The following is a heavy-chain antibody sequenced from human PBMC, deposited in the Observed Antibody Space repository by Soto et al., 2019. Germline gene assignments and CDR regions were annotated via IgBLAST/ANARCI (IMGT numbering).Heavy chain of an antibody. Sequence: QVQLVQSGGEVKKPGASVKVSCKTSGYSFTTYGISWVRQAPGQGLEWMGWISAYNGNTNYAQKLQGRVTMTTDTSTRTAYMVLRSLRSDDTAVYYCAREGPAPYYYYGRAVWGQGSTVTVSS. CDR1: GYSFTTYG. CDR3: AREGPAPYYYYGRAV. J-gene: IGHJ6*02. CDR2: ISAYNGNT. D-gene: IGHD6-25*01. V-gene: IGHV1-18*01.